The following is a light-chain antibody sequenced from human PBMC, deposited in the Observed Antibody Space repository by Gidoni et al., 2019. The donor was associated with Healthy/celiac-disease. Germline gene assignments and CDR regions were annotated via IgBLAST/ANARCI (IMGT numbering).Light chain of an antibody. J-gene: IGKJ2*01. V-gene: IGKV4-1*01. Sequence: DIVMTQSPDSLAVSLGARATINCKSSQSVLYSSNNTNYLAWYQQNPGQPPTLLIYWASTRESGVPDRFSGSGSGTDFTLTISSLQAEDVAVYYCQQYYSTPYTFGQGTKLEIK. CDR1: QSVLYSSNNTNY. CDR3: QQYYSTPYT. CDR2: WAS.